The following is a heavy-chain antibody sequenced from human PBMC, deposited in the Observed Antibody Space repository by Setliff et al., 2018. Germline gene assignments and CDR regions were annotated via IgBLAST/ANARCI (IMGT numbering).Heavy chain of an antibody. D-gene: IGHD5-12*01. CDR3: TRARDIAPTYYYMDV. CDR1: GFTFSTYS. CDR2: ISSTSTYI. V-gene: IGHV3-21*01. Sequence: GESLKISCAASGFTFSTYSFNWVRQAPGKGLEWVSAISSTSTYIYYADSVKGRFTISRDNSKNSLYLHMNSLRAEDTAVYYCTRARDIAPTYYYMDVWGEGTTVTVSS. J-gene: IGHJ6*03.